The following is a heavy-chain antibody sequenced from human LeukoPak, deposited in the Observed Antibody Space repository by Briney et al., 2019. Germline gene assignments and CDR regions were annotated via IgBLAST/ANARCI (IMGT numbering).Heavy chain of an antibody. Sequence: SETLSLTCTVSGGSISSYYWSWIRQPPGKGLEWIGYIYYSGSTNYNPSLKSRVTISVDTSKNQFSLKLSSVTAADTAVYYCARVGLKSVSGYYYVSGYFDYWGQGTLVTVSS. D-gene: IGHD3-22*01. V-gene: IGHV4-59*01. CDR3: ARVGLKSVSGYYYVSGYFDY. CDR2: IYYSGST. CDR1: GGSISSYY. J-gene: IGHJ4*02.